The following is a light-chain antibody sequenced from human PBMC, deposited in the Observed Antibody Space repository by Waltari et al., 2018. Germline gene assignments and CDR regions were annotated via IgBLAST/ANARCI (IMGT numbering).Light chain of an antibody. CDR3: QQRSNWPT. Sequence: EIVLTQSPATLSLSPGESATLSCRASQSVSSYLAWYQQKPGQAPRLLIYDASNRATGIPARFSGSGSGTDFTLTISSLEPEDFAVYYCQQRSNWPTFGQGTKVEIK. V-gene: IGKV3-11*01. CDR2: DAS. CDR1: QSVSSY. J-gene: IGKJ1*01.